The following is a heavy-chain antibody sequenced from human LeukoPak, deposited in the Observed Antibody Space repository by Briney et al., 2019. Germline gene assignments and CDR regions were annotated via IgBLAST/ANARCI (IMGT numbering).Heavy chain of an antibody. Sequence: PGGSLRLSCAASGFTFSSYAMHWVRQAPGKGLEWVAVISYDGSNKYYADSVKGRFTISRDNSKNTLYLQMNSLRAEDTAVYYCARGWPWDYWGQGTLVTVSS. CDR2: ISYDGSNK. D-gene: IGHD6-13*01. CDR1: GFTFSSYA. V-gene: IGHV3-30-3*01. CDR3: ARGWPWDY. J-gene: IGHJ4*02.